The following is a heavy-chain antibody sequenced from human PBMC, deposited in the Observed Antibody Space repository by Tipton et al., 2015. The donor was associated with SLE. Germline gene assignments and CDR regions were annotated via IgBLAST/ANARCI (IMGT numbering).Heavy chain of an antibody. J-gene: IGHJ4*02. CDR3: ARDSPGGDFDY. CDR2: IYYSGST. CDR1: GDSISSSSYY. Sequence: TLSLTCTVSGDSISSSSYYWGWIRQPPGKGLEWIGSIYYSGSTYYNPSLKSRVTISVDTSKNQFSLKLSSVTAADTAVYYCARDSPGGDFDYWGQGTLVTVSS. D-gene: IGHD1-26*01. V-gene: IGHV4-39*07.